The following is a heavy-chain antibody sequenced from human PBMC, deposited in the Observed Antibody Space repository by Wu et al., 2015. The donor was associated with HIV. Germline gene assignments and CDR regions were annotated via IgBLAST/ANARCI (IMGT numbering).Heavy chain of an antibody. V-gene: IGHV1-46*03. J-gene: IGHJ3*02. Sequence: QVQLVQSGAEVKEPGASVNISCKASGYAFTSYYIHWVRQAPGQGLEWMGLINPGIGSTYYAEKFQGRVTMTRDTSTNTVNMQLGTLTSEDTAVYYCNRGMQRWVNDAFDIWGQGTMVTVSS. CDR1: GYAFTSYY. CDR2: INPGIGST. CDR3: NRGMQRWVNDAFDI. D-gene: IGHD6-25*01.